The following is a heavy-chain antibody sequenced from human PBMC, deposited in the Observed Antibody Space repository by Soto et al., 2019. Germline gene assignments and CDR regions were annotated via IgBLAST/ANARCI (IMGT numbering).Heavy chain of an antibody. V-gene: IGHV3-23*01. CDR1: GFTFSSYA. CDR3: AKARYSSGWGPDGMDV. Sequence: EVQLLESGGGLVQPGGSLRLSCAASGFTFSSYAMSWVRQAPGKGLEWVSAISGSGGSTYYADSVKGRFTISRDNSKNTLYLQMNRLRAEDTAVYYCAKARYSSGWGPDGMDVWGQGTTVTVSS. D-gene: IGHD6-19*01. J-gene: IGHJ6*02. CDR2: ISGSGGST.